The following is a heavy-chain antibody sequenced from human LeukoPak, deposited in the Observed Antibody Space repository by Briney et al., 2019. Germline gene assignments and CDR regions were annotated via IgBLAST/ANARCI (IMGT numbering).Heavy chain of an antibody. CDR2: ISAYNGNT. CDR1: GYTFTSYG. V-gene: IGHV1-18*01. Sequence: ASVKVSCKASGYTFTSYGISWVRQAPGQGLEWMGWISAYNGNTNYAQKLQGRVTMTTDTSTSTGYMELRSLRSDDTAVYYCAREEGVDYYDSSGYYIIWGQGTLVTVSS. D-gene: IGHD3-22*01. CDR3: AREEGVDYYDSSGYYII. J-gene: IGHJ4*02.